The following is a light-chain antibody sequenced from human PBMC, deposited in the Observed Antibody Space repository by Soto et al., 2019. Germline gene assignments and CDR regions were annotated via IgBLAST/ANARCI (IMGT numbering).Light chain of an antibody. CDR2: EVT. Sequence: TSXXVGGYKYVSWYQQHPGKAPKLXXYEVTKRPSGVXDRXXGSKSGNTASLTVSGLQADDEADYFCCSNAGSHSYFXGTGTKVTVL. V-gene: IGLV2-8*01. CDR1: SXXVGGYKY. CDR3: CSNAGSHSYF. J-gene: IGLJ1*01.